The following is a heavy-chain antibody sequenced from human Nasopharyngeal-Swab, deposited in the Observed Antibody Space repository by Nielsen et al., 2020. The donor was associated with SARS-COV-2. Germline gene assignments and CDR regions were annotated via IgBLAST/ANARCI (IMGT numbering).Heavy chain of an antibody. CDR1: GFTFTTSG. V-gene: IGHV3-33*01. CDR2: IWHDGSKK. J-gene: IGHJ4*02. Sequence: GVSLKISCSASGFTFTTSGMHWVRQAPGKGLEWLAMIWHDGSKKYYADSVEGRFTISRDNSNSTLYLQMNSLQPDDTAIYYCARFRGTINSSDYWGQGTLVIVSS. D-gene: IGHD1-26*01. CDR3: ARFRGTINSSDY.